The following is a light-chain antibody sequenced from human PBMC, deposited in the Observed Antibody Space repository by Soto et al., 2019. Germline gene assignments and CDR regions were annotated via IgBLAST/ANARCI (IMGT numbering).Light chain of an antibody. Sequence: QSVLTQPAYVSGSPGQSITISCTGTSSDVGGYNYVSWYQQHPGKAPKLMIYDVSNRPSGVSNRFSGSKSGNTASLTISGLQAEDEADYYCSSYTSSSTLVFGTGTK. CDR3: SSYTSSSTLV. CDR1: SSDVGGYNY. V-gene: IGLV2-14*01. J-gene: IGLJ1*01. CDR2: DVS.